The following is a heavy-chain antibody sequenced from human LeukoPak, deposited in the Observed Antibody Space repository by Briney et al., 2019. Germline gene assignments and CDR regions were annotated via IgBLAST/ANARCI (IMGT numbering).Heavy chain of an antibody. D-gene: IGHD1-26*01. CDR1: GFTFSAHS. CDR2: ISSSGTYI. V-gene: IGHV3-21*01. Sequence: RGSLRLSCAASGFTFSAHSINWVRQAAGRGLEWVSSISSSGTYIYYADSVKGRFTISRDNAKNSLSLQMNSLRAEDTAVYYCARDFRYSGSYHHWFDPWGQGTLVTVSS. J-gene: IGHJ5*02. CDR3: ARDFRYSGSYHHWFDP.